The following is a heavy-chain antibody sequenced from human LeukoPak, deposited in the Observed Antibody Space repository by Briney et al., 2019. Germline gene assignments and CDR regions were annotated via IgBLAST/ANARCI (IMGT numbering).Heavy chain of an antibody. CDR2: MNPNSGNT. V-gene: IGHV1-8*01. CDR3: ARWRSGYFDY. D-gene: IGHD3-22*01. CDR1: GYTFTSDD. J-gene: IGHJ4*02. Sequence: ASVKVSCKASGYTFTSDDINWVRHRNAPGLEWMGWMNPNSGNTGYAQKFQGRVTMTRNTSISTAYMELSSLRSEDTAVYYCARWRSGYFDYWGQGTLVTVSS.